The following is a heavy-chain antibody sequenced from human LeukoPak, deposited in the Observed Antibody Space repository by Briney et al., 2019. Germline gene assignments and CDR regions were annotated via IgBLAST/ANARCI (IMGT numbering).Heavy chain of an antibody. CDR1: GFTFSSYW. CDR2: ISSSSTYL. D-gene: IGHD4-11*01. J-gene: IGHJ4*02. Sequence: GGSLRLSCAASGFTFSSYWMHWVRQAPGKGLEWVSSISSSSTYLYYADSVKGRFTISRDKAKNSLYLQMNSLRAEDTAVYYCARDLTTVTTAVFAYWGQGTLVTVSS. CDR3: ARDLTTVTTAVFAY. V-gene: IGHV3-21*06.